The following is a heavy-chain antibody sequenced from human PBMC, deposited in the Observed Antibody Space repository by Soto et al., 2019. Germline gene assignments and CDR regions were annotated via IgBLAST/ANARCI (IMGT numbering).Heavy chain of an antibody. J-gene: IGHJ4*02. CDR3: ARHRSVSSWIDC. Sequence: SSETLSLTCTVSGGSISSYYWSWIRQPPGKGLEWIGYIYDSGSTHSNPSLRSRVTISVDTSKNQFSLQLTSMTAADTAVYYCARHRSVSSWIDCWGQGTLVTVSS. V-gene: IGHV4-59*08. CDR1: GGSISSYY. D-gene: IGHD6-13*01. CDR2: IYDSGST.